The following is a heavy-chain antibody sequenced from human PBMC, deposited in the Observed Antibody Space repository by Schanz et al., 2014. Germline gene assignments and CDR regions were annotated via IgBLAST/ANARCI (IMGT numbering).Heavy chain of an antibody. V-gene: IGHV3-21*01. J-gene: IGHJ3*01. CDR2: ISSTSTYL. D-gene: IGHD3-16*01. Sequence: EVQLVESGGGLVQPGGSLRLSCAASGFTFSTYAMNWVRQAPGKGLEWVSSISSTSTYLYYADSVKGRFTISRDNSKNTVYLQMNSLRSEDTAVYYCTRDRGALINHNDALDLWGQGTMVSVSS. CDR3: TRDRGALINHNDALDL. CDR1: GFTFSTYA.